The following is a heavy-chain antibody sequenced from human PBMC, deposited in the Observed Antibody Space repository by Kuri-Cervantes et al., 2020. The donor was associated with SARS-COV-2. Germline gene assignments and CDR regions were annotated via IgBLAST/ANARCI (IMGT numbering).Heavy chain of an antibody. V-gene: IGHV4-34*01. CDR2: INHSGST. J-gene: IGHJ6*02. CDR3: ARISEGYSSSWYYYYGMDV. Sequence: SETLSLTCAVYGGSFSGYYWSWIRQPPGKGLEWIGEINHSGSTNYNPSLKSRVTISVDTSKNQFPLKLSSVTDADTAVYYCARISEGYSSSWYYYYGMDVWGQGTTVTVSS. CDR1: GGSFSGYY. D-gene: IGHD6-13*01.